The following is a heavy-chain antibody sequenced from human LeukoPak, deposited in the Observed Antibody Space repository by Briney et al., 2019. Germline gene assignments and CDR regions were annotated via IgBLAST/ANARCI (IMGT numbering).Heavy chain of an antibody. D-gene: IGHD1-26*01. CDR3: AKDIAGATRYYFDY. Sequence: PGGSLRLSCAASGFTFVDYAMHWVRQAPGKGLEWVSGISWNSGSIGYADSVKGRFTISRDNAKNSLYPQVNSLRAEDTALYYCAKDIAGATRYYFDYWGQGTLVTVSS. CDR2: ISWNSGSI. CDR1: GFTFVDYA. J-gene: IGHJ4*02. V-gene: IGHV3-9*01.